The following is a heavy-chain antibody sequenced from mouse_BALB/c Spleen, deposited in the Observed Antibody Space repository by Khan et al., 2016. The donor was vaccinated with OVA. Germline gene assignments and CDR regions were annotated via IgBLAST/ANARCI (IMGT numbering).Heavy chain of an antibody. Sequence: EVQLQESGPSLVKPSQTLSLTCSVTGDSITSGFWNWIRKFPGNKFEYLGYITYSGNIYYNPSLKSRISITRDTSKSQYYLQLNSVTTEDTATYYCARSYGSWARDYWGQGTSVTVSS. CDR1: GDSITSGF. J-gene: IGHJ4*01. CDR2: ITYSGNI. V-gene: IGHV3-8*02. CDR3: ARSYGSWARDY. D-gene: IGHD1-1*01.